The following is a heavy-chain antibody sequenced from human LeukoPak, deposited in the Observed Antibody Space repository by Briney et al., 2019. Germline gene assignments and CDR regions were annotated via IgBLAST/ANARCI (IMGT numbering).Heavy chain of an antibody. CDR3: ARTEATYHYMDV. J-gene: IGHJ6*03. V-gene: IGHV2-70*04. D-gene: IGHD5-24*01. CDR2: IDWGDDK. Sequence: SGPALVKPTQTLTLTCTFSGFSLSTSGMRVSWIRQPPGKALEWLARIDWGDDKFYSTSLRTRLTISKDTSKNQVVLTMTNMDPVDTATYYCARTEATYHYMDVWGKGTTVTVSS. CDR1: GFSLSTSGMR.